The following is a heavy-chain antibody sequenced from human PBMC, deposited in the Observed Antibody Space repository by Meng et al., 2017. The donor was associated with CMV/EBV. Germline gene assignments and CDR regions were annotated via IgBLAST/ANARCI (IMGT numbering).Heavy chain of an antibody. CDR1: GFTFSSYS. CDR2: MSSSSSYI. CDR3: ARESGGGD. V-gene: IGHV3-21*01. Sequence: GESLKISCAASGFTFSSYSMNWVRQAPGKGLEWVSSMSSSSSYIYYADSVKGRFTISRDNAKSSLYLQMNSLRAEDTAVYYCARESGGGDWGQGTLVTVSS. D-gene: IGHD3-10*01. J-gene: IGHJ4*02.